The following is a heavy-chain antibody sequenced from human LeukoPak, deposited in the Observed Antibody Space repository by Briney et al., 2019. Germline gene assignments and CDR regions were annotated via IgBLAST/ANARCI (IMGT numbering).Heavy chain of an antibody. CDR2: ISRDGTA. CDR3: ARGNYYDSRGFSVTEH. J-gene: IGHJ4*02. V-gene: IGHV3-30*04. CDR1: GFTFSYYV. Sequence: GGSLRLSCAASGFTFSYYVFHWVRQAPGKGLDWVAAISRDGTAYYADSVKGRFTVSRDTSEDTVFLQMVSLGLEDTAVYYCARGNYYDSRGFSVTEHWGQGTLVTVSS. D-gene: IGHD3-22*01.